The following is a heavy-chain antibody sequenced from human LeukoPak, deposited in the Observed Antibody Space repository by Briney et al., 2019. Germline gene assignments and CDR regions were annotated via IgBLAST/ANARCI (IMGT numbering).Heavy chain of an antibody. CDR3: AREGSAYGMDV. CDR2: IYYSGST. D-gene: IGHD2-15*01. Sequence: SETLSLTCTVSGGSISSSSYYWGWIRQPPGKGLEWIGSIYYSGSTYYNPSLKSRVTISVDTSKNQFSLKLSSVTAADTAVYYCAREGSAYGMDVWGQGTAVTVSS. CDR1: GGSISSSSYY. J-gene: IGHJ6*02. V-gene: IGHV4-39*07.